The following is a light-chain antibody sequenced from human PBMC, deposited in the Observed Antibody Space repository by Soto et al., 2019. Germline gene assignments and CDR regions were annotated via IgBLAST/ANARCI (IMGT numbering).Light chain of an antibody. CDR2: LVS. J-gene: IGLJ1*01. Sequence: QAVVTQPASVSGSPGQSITISCTGTSSDVGGYNYVSWYQQHPGKAPKLLIYLVSNRPSGVSNRFSASKSGNTASLTISGLQAEDEADYYCSSYTSSSTLVFGTGTKLTVL. CDR3: SSYTSSSTLV. CDR1: SSDVGGYNY. V-gene: IGLV2-14*01.